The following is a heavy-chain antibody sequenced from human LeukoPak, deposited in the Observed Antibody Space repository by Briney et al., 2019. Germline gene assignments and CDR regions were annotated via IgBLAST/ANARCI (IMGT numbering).Heavy chain of an antibody. CDR1: GFDFSSHS. J-gene: IGHJ4*02. Sequence: PGGSLRLSCAAAGFDFSSHSMNWVRQVPGKGLEWISYIDSGGDLIYYADSVRGRFTISRDIAKNSLFLQMNSLRAEDTAVYYCARGGGLAAAIKFDYWGQGTLVTVSS. D-gene: IGHD6-13*01. CDR2: IDSGGDLI. CDR3: ARGGGLAAAIKFDY. V-gene: IGHV3-48*01.